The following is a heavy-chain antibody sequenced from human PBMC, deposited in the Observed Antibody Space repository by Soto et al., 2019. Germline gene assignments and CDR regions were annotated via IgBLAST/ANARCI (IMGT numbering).Heavy chain of an antibody. V-gene: IGHV3-21*01. CDR1: GFTFSSYS. Sequence: PGGSLRLSCAASGFTFSSYSMNWVRQAPGKGLEWVSSISSSSSYIYYADSVKGRFTISRDNAKNSLYLQMNSLRAEDTAVYYCASHYYDSSGDIGPDYWGQGTLVTVSS. CDR2: ISSSSSYI. CDR3: ASHYYDSSGDIGPDY. J-gene: IGHJ4*02. D-gene: IGHD3-22*01.